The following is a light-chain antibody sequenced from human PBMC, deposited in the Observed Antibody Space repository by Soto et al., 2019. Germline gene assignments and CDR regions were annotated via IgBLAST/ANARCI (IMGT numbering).Light chain of an antibody. J-gene: IGLJ1*01. CDR3: AAWDDSLNGYV. CDR2: SNN. V-gene: IGLV1-44*01. Sequence: QLVLTQPPSASGTPGQRVTISCSGSSSNIGSNTVNWYQQLPGTAPKLLIYSNNQRPSGVPDRFSGSKYGTSASLAISGLQSEDEADYYCAAWDDSLNGYVFGTGTKLTVL. CDR1: SSNIGSNT.